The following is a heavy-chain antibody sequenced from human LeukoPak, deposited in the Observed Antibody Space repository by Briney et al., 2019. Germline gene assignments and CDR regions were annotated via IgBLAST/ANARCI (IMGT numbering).Heavy chain of an antibody. CDR1: GYTFNGYY. V-gene: IGHV1-18*04. D-gene: IGHD5-12*01. J-gene: IGHJ4*02. CDR3: AREEDSGYNDY. Sequence: ASVKVSCKASGYTFNGYYMHWVRQAPGQGLEWMGWISAYNGNTNYAQKLQGRVTMTTDTSTSTAYMELRSLRSDDTAVYYCAREEDSGYNDYWGQGTLVTVSS. CDR2: ISAYNGNT.